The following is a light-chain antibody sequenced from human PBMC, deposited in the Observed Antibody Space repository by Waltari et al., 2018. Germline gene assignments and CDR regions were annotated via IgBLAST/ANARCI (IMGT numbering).Light chain of an antibody. CDR2: YAS. V-gene: IGKV6-21*01. Sequence: EIVLTQSPEFQSVTPRDKVSITCRASQSIGSSLHWYQQKPDQSPKLLIKYASQSVSGVPSRFSGSGSGTAFTLTINSLEAEDAATYYCHQSASLPFTFGGGTKVEIK. CDR3: HQSASLPFT. CDR1: QSIGSS. J-gene: IGKJ4*01.